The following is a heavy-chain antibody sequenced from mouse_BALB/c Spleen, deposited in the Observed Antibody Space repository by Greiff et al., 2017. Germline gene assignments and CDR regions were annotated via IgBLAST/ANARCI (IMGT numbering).Heavy chain of an antibody. Sequence: EVKLQESGGGLVKPGGSLKLSCAASGFTFSSYGMSWVRQTPDKRLELVATINSNGGSTYYPDSVKGRFTISRDNAKNTLYLQMSSLKSEDTAMYYCARVPYYGYFYAMDYWGQGTSVTVSS. D-gene: IGHD1-2*01. V-gene: IGHV5-6-3*01. J-gene: IGHJ4*01. CDR3: ARVPYYGYFYAMDY. CDR1: GFTFSSYG. CDR2: INSNGGST.